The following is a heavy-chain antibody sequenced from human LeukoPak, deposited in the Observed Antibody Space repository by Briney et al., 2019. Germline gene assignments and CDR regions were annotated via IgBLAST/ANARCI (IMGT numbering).Heavy chain of an antibody. Sequence: RRSPRLSCAASLFTLAESAMHWVRPALGKGLEWVSGICWNSVSIGNTDSVKGRFTLSRDNTKRTLYMQMNSLRAADTALYICAKCGFGYYYYGMDVWGQGTSVTVSS. J-gene: IGHJ6*02. CDR1: LFTLAESA. CDR2: ICWNSVSI. D-gene: IGHD6-25*01. V-gene: IGHV3-9*01. CDR3: AKCGFGYYYYGMDV.